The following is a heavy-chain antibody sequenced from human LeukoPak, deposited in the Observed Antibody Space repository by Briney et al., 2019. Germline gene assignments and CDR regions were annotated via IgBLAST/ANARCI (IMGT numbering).Heavy chain of an antibody. V-gene: IGHV3-30-3*01. CDR3: AKGVSVVVPATRVPDY. D-gene: IGHD2-2*01. Sequence: GGSLRLSCAASGFTFSSYAMHWVRQAPGKGLEWVALISYDGSNKYYADSVKGRFTVSRDNPQNTLYLQMNSLRVEDTAVYYCAKGVSVVVPATRVPDYWGQGALVTVSS. CDR1: GFTFSSYA. CDR2: ISYDGSNK. J-gene: IGHJ4*02.